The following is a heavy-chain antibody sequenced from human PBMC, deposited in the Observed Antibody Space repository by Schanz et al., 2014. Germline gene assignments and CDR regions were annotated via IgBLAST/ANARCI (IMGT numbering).Heavy chain of an antibody. CDR1: GFTFSSYS. CDR3: AKGMGYCSRGTCYDYYYYGLDV. D-gene: IGHD2-15*01. V-gene: IGHV3-21*04. CDR2: ISSSSSYI. J-gene: IGHJ6*02. Sequence: EVQLLESGGGLVRPGGSLRLSCAASGFTFSSYSMNWVRQAPGKGLEWVSSISSSSSYIYYADSVKGRFTISRDNSENTLYLQMNSLSADDTAVFYCAKGMGYCSRGTCYDYYYYGLDVWGQGTTVTVSS.